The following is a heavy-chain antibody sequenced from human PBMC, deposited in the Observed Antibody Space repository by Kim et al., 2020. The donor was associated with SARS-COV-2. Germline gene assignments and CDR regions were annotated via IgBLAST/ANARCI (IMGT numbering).Heavy chain of an antibody. CDR1: GGSFSGYY. D-gene: IGHD3-22*01. Sequence: SETLSLTCAVYGGSFSGYYWSWIRQPPGKGLEWIGEINHSGSTNYNPSLKSRVTISVDTSKNQFSLKLSSVTAADTAVYYCARGPYYDSSGSNYFDYWG. CDR2: INHSGST. V-gene: IGHV4-34*01. J-gene: IGHJ4*01. CDR3: ARGPYYDSSGSNYFDY.